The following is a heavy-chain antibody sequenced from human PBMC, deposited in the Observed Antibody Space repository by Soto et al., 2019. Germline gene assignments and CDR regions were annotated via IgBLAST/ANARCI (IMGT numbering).Heavy chain of an antibody. V-gene: IGHV1-24*01. CDR2: FDPEGGET. CDR3: ATRGSRAGAFDI. J-gene: IGHJ3*02. Sequence: ASVKVSCKVSGYTLTELSMHWVRQAPGKGLEWMGGFDPEGGETIYAQKFQGRVTMTEDTSTDTAYMELSSLRSEDTAVYYCATRGSRAGAFDIWGQGTMVTVSS. CDR1: GYTLTELS. D-gene: IGHD2-15*01.